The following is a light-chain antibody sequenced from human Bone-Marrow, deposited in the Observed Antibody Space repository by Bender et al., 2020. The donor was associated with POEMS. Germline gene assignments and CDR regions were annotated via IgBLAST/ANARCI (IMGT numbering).Light chain of an antibody. CDR3: ALWDDSLNGWV. J-gene: IGLJ3*02. CDR1: SSNIGAHA. Sequence: QSVLTQPPSASGTPGQRVTISCSGGSSNIGAHAVNWYQHLPGTAPKLLIYSSHRRPSEVPDRFSGSRSGTSASLAISGLQSEDEADYYCALWDDSLNGWVFGGGTNLTVL. V-gene: IGLV1-44*01. CDR2: SSH.